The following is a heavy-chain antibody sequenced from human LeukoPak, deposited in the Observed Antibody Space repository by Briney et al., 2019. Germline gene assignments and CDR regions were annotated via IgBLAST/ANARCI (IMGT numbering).Heavy chain of an antibody. D-gene: IGHD3-10*01. J-gene: IGHJ3*02. CDR3: TRGGGGGGLLMKKAFDI. V-gene: IGHV1-18*01. Sequence: ASVKVSCKASGYTFTSYGISWVRQAPGQGLEWKGWISAYNGNTSYAQNLQGRVTMTTDTSTNTAYMELRSLRSDDTAVYYCTRGGGGGGLLMKKAFDIWGQGTMVTVSS. CDR1: GYTFTSYG. CDR2: ISAYNGNT.